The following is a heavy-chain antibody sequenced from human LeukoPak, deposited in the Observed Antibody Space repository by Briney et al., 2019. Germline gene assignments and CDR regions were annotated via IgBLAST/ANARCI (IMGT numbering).Heavy chain of an antibody. V-gene: IGHV3-74*01. D-gene: IGHD1-1*01. CDR3: ARDLNWNELYGMGV. CDR1: GFTFSRYW. Sequence: GGSLRLSCAASGFTFSRYWMHWVRQAPGKGLVWVSRINSDGSSTSYADSVRGRFTISRDNAKNTLYPQMNSLRAEDTAVYYCARDLNWNELYGMGVWGKGTTVTVSS. CDR2: INSDGSST. J-gene: IGHJ6*04.